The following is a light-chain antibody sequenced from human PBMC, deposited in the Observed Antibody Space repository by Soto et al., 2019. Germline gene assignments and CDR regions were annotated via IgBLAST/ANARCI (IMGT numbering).Light chain of an antibody. CDR3: SSYTSTSTRV. J-gene: IGLJ1*01. Sequence: QSALTQPAFVSGSPGQSITISCTGTSSDVGGYNYVSWYQHPPGKAPKLMISEVSNRPSGVSHRFSGSKSGNTASLTISGLQAEDEADYYCSSYTSTSTRVFGTGTKVTVL. V-gene: IGLV2-14*01. CDR1: SSDVGGYNY. CDR2: EVS.